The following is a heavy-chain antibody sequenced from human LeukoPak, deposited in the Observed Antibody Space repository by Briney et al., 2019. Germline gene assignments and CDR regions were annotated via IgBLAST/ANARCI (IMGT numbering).Heavy chain of an antibody. Sequence: SETLSLTCAVYGGSFSGYYWSWIRQPPGKGLEWIGEINHSGSTNHNPSLKSRVTISVDTSKNQFSLKLSSVTAADTAVYYCAREVTYYYYYMDVWGKGTTVTVSS. J-gene: IGHJ6*03. CDR1: GGSFSGYY. CDR2: INHSGST. CDR3: AREVTYYYYYMDV. V-gene: IGHV4-34*01. D-gene: IGHD2-21*02.